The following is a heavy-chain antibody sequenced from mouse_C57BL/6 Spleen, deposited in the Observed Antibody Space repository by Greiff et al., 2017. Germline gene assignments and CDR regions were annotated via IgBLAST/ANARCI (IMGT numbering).Heavy chain of an antibody. CDR1: GYTFTDYN. Sequence: VQLQQSGPELVKPGASVKIPCKASGYTFTDYNMDWVKQSHGKSLEWIGDINPNNGGTIYNQKFKGKATLTVDKSSSTADMELRSLTSEDTAVYYCARRLSWYFDVWGTGTTVTVSS. CDR2: INPNNGGT. D-gene: IGHD2-4*01. V-gene: IGHV1-18*01. J-gene: IGHJ1*03. CDR3: ARRLSWYFDV.